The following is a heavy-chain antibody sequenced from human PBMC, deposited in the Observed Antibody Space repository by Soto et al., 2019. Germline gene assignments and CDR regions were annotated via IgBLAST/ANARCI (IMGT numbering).Heavy chain of an antibody. V-gene: IGHV3-66*01. CDR2: IYSGGST. D-gene: IGHD5-18*01. Sequence: EVRLVQSGGGLVQPGGSLRLSCAASLFIVSDTYMSLVRPAPGKGLEWVSLIYSGGSTDYAESVKGRFTISRDNSKNTLYLQMHSLKAEDTGIYACENRMTTDTYWGQGNVVTVSS. CDR1: LFIVSDTY. CDR3: ENRMTTDTY. J-gene: IGHJ4*02.